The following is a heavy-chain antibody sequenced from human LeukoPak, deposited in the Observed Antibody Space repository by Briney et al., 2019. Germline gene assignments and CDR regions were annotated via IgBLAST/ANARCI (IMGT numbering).Heavy chain of an antibody. Sequence: ASVKVSCKASGGTFSSYAISWVRQAPGQGLEWMGWITPNSGGTNYAQKFQGRVTMTRDTSITTAYMELSRLRSDDTAVYYCARVGRIIMIEDAFDIWGQGTMVTVSS. CDR3: ARVGRIIMIEDAFDI. J-gene: IGHJ3*02. CDR2: ITPNSGGT. CDR1: GGTFSSYA. D-gene: IGHD3-22*01. V-gene: IGHV1-2*02.